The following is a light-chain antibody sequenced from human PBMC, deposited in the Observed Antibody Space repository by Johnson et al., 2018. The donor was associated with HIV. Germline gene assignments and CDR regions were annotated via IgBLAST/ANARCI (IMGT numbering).Light chain of an antibody. CDR3: GTWDSSLSALA. J-gene: IGLJ1*01. V-gene: IGLV1-51*02. CDR1: SSNIGNNY. CDR2: ENN. Sequence: QSVLTQPPSVSAAPGQKVTISCSGSSSNIGNNYVSWYQQLPGTAPKLLIYENNKRPSGIPDRFSGSKSGTSATLGITGLPTGDEADYYCGTWDSSLSALAFGTGTKVTVL.